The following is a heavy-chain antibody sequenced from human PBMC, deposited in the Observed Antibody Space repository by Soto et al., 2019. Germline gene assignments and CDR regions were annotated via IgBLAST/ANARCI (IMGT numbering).Heavy chain of an antibody. CDR1: GGTFSSYA. CDR2: IIPVIGTP. CDR3: ARGPIVRGVALYGMDV. D-gene: IGHD3-10*01. J-gene: IGHJ6*02. Sequence: ASVKVSCKASGGTFSSYAISWVRQAPGQGLEWMGGIIPVIGTPNYAQRFQGRVTITADESTSTAYMELSSLRSEDTAVYYCARGPIVRGVALYGMDVWGQGXTVTVYS. V-gene: IGHV1-69*13.